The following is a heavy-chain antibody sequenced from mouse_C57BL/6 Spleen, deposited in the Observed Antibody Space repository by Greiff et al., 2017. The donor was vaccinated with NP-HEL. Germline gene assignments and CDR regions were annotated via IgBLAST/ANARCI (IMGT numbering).Heavy chain of an antibody. Sequence: QVQLQQSGAELVRPGASVTLSCKASGYTFTDYEMHWVKQTPVHGLEWIGAIDPETGGTAYNQKFKGKAILTADKSSSTAYMELRSLTSEDSAVYYCTRSNYYGSSSSMDYWGQGTSVTVSS. CDR1: GYTFTDYE. V-gene: IGHV1-15*01. D-gene: IGHD1-1*01. CDR3: TRSNYYGSSSSMDY. J-gene: IGHJ4*01. CDR2: IDPETGGT.